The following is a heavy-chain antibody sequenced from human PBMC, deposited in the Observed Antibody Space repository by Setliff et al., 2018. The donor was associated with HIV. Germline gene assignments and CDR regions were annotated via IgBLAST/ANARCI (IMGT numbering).Heavy chain of an antibody. CDR3: AGSILTGYYTFGADY. V-gene: IGHV1-2*02. Sequence: ASVKVSCKASGYTFTGYYMHWVRQAPGQGLEWMGWINPIFDDGTNYAQKFQGRVTITTDESTTTAYMELSSLRSEDTALYYCAGSILTGYYTFGADYWGQGTRVTVSS. J-gene: IGHJ4*02. CDR1: GYTFTGYY. CDR2: INPIFDDGT. D-gene: IGHD3-9*01.